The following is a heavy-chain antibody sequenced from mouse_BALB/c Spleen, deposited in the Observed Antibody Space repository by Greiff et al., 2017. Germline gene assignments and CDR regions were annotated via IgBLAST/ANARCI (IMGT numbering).Heavy chain of an antibody. J-gene: IGHJ4*01. Sequence: EVKLVESGGGLVKPGGSLKLSCAASGFTFSDYYMYWVRQTPEKRLEWVATISDGGSYTYYPDSVKGRFTISRDNAKNNLYLQMSSLKSEDTAMYYCARVLYCNPYAMDYWGQGTSVTVSA. CDR1: GFTFSDYY. D-gene: IGHD2-1*01. V-gene: IGHV5-4*02. CDR2: ISDGGSYT. CDR3: ARVLYCNPYAMDY.